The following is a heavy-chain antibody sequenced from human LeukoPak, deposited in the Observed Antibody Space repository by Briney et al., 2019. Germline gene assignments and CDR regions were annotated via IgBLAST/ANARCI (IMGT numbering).Heavy chain of an antibody. V-gene: IGHV3-74*01. J-gene: IGHJ4*02. D-gene: IGHD5-18*01. CDR2: INPDGSST. CDR1: GFTFSSNW. CDR3: VRLPRYFDY. Sequence: GGSLRLSCAASGFTFSSNWMRWVRQAPGKGLVWVSRINPDGSSTSYADSVKGRFTISRDNAKNTLDLQVNSLRADDTAVYYCVRLPRYFDYWGQGTLVTVSS.